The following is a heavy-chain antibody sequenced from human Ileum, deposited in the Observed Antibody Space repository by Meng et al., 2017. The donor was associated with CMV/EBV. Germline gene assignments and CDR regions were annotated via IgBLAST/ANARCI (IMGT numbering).Heavy chain of an antibody. D-gene: IGHD5-24*01. CDR2: INEDGSQK. Sequence: AGSLTLSCAASEFTFNSHWMSWARQAPGEVLEWVANINEDGSQKYYADSVKGRFIIYRDNAKNSLYLQVISLRAEVTARYGCVKQLTGSAAWWFDPWGQGTMVTVSS. J-gene: IGHJ5*02. CDR3: VKQLTGSAAWWFDP. V-gene: IGHV3-7*01. CDR1: EFTFNSHW.